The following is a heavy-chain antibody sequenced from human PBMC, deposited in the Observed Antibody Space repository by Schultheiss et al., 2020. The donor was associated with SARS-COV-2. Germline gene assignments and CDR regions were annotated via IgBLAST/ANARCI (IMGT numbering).Heavy chain of an antibody. D-gene: IGHD4/OR15-4a*01. J-gene: IGHJ6*02. V-gene: IGHV4-61*08. CDR3: ARGYGAANGMDV. CDR1: GGSISSGGYY. Sequence: TLSLTCTVSGGSISSGGYYFSWIRQPPGKGLEWIGYIYYGGSTNYNPSLKSRVTISGDTSRKQFSLKLSSETAADTAVYYCARGYGAANGMDVWGQGTAVTVSS. CDR2: IYYGGST.